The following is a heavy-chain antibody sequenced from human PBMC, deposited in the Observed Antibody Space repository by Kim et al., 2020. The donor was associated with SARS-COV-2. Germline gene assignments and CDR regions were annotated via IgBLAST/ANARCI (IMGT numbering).Heavy chain of an antibody. V-gene: IGHV3-23*01. Sequence: GGSLRLSCAASGFTFSSYAMSWVRQAPGKGLEWVSAISGSGGSTYYADSVKGRFTISRDNSKNTLYLQMNSLRAEDTAVYYCAKSIWGEYSISSVGWYFDLWGRGTLVTVSS. J-gene: IGHJ2*01. CDR1: GFTFSSYA. CDR3: AKSIWGEYSISSVGWYFDL. D-gene: IGHD6-6*01. CDR2: ISGSGGST.